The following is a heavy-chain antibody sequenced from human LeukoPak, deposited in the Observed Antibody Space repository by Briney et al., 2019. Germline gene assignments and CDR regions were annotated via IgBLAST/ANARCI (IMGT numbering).Heavy chain of an antibody. D-gene: IGHD3-22*01. V-gene: IGHV3-30*02. J-gene: IGHJ4*02. CDR1: GFTFSNYG. Sequence: GGSLRLSCAASGFTFSNYGMHWVRQAPGKGLEWLAFTRSDGGNNYYVDSVRGRFTISRDNSKNTLYLQMNSLRVEDTAVYYCAKSINSGSLLDYWGQGTLVTVSS. CDR3: AKSINSGSLLDY. CDR2: TRSDGGNN.